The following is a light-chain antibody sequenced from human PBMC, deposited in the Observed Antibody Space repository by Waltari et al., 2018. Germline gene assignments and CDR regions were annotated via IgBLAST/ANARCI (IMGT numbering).Light chain of an antibody. CDR1: QSVSSN. CDR2: GAS. V-gene: IGKV3D-15*01. Sequence: EIVMTQSPATLSLSPGESATLPYRASQSVSSNLAWYHQQPGQAPRLLIYGASTRATGSPARFSGSGSGTEFTLTISSLQSEDFAVYYCQQYRNWPPWTFGQGTKVEIK. CDR3: QQYRNWPPWT. J-gene: IGKJ1*01.